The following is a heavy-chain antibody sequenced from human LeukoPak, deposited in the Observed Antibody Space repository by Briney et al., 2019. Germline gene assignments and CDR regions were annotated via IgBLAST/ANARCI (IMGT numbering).Heavy chain of an antibody. CDR1: GFTFSSYG. J-gene: IGHJ6*03. Sequence: GGTLRLSCAASGFTFSSYGVSCVRQAPGKGREWVSGISGSGHRTYYADSVKGRFTISRDNSKNTLYLQMNSLRAEDTAVYYCAKAMTPLCYYHMDVWGKGTTVTISS. CDR2: ISGSGHRT. V-gene: IGHV3-23*01. CDR3: AKAMTPLCYYHMDV.